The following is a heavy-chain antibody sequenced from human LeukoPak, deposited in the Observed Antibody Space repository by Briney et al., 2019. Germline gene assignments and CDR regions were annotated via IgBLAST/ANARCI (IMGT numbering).Heavy chain of an antibody. CDR1: GFTFSSHW. CDR2: IKHDGSEK. D-gene: IGHD5-12*01. J-gene: IGHJ4*02. V-gene: IGHV3-7*01. CDR3: ARGSGKISGYVY. Sequence: PGGSLRLSCAASGFTFSSHWMSWVRQAPGKGLAWVANIKHDGSEKYYVDSVKGRFTISRDNAKNSLYLQMNSLRAEDTAVYYCARGSGKISGYVYWGQGTLVTVSS.